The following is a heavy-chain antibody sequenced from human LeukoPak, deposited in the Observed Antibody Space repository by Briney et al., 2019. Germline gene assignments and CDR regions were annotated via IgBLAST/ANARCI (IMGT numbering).Heavy chain of an antibody. V-gene: IGHV3-74*01. CDR1: GFTFSSYW. J-gene: IGHJ5*02. D-gene: IGHD6-19*01. CDR2: INSDGSST. Sequence: PGGSLRLSCAASGFTFSSYWMHWVRQAPGKGLVWVSRINSDGSSTSYADSVKGRFTISRDNAKNTLYLQMNSLRAEDTAVYYCARDPGSYSSGWAGWFDPWGQGTLVTVSS. CDR3: ARDPGSYSSGWAGWFDP.